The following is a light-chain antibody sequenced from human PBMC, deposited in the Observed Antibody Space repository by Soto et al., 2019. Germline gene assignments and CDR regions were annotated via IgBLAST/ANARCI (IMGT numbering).Light chain of an antibody. J-gene: IGKJ1*01. CDR1: QGIRND. V-gene: IGKV1-6*01. CDR3: LQDYNYPWP. Sequence: IHMTQSPSSLSASVEDRVTITCRSSQGIRNDLGWYQQKPGTAPKLLIYAASSLQSGVPSRFSGSGSGTDFTLTISSLQPEDFATYYCLQDYNYPWPFGQGTKVDIK. CDR2: AAS.